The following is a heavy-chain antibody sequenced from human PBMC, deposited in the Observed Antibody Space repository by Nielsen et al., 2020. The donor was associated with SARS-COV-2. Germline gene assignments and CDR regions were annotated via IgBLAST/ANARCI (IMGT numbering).Heavy chain of an antibody. CDR3: ARFLLGNSARYVDY. CDR2: VSYSGSA. J-gene: IGHJ4*02. V-gene: IGHV4-59*08. Sequence: SETLSLTCTVPGGSITSYYWSWIRQPPGQRLEWIGYVSYSGSATYNPSLKSRVTISADTSKNQFSLNLRSVTAADTALYYCARFLLGNSARYVDYWGQGTLVTVSS. D-gene: IGHD4-23*01. CDR1: GGSITSYY.